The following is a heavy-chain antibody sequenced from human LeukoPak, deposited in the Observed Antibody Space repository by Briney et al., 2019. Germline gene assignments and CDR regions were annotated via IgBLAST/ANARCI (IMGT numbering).Heavy chain of an antibody. V-gene: IGHV3-30*04. CDR3: ARERNSGSYRTVDY. CDR2: ITYDGTKR. CDR1: GFTLSSCA. D-gene: IGHD1-26*01. Sequence: GTSLRLSCAASGFTLSSCAMHWVRQAPGKGMEWLGVITYDGTKRYYPDSVKGRFTISRDNSQSTVHLQMNSVRGEDTAVYFCARERNSGSYRTVDYWGQGTLVTVSS. J-gene: IGHJ4*02.